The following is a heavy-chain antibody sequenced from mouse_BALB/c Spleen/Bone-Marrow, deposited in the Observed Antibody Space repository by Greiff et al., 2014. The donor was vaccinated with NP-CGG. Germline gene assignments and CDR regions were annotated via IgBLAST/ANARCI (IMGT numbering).Heavy chain of an antibody. J-gene: IGHJ1*01. CDR1: GFTFTDYC. D-gene: IGHD1-1*01. V-gene: IGHV7-3*02. CDR2: IRNKASGYTK. CDR3: ASDGSSFYCYFDV. Sequence: EVQLQQSGVGLFARGVSLRLSCATSGFTFTDYCMSWVRQPPGKGLEWLAFIRNKASGYTKEYSASVKGRFTIYRDNSQSIHFVQMNSLRSEDSATYCGASDGSSFYCYFDVWGEGTTVTVSS.